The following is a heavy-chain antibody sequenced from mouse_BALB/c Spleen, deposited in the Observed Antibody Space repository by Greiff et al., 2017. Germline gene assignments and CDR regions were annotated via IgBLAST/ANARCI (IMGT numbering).Heavy chain of an antibody. CDR1: GYTFSSYW. J-gene: IGHJ4*01. CDR3: AQYGSRRYYAMDY. V-gene: IGHV1-9*01. Sequence: QVQLQQSGAELMKPGASVKISCKATGYTFSSYWIEWVKQRPGHGLEWIGEILPGSGSTNYNEKFKGKATFTADTSSNTAYMQLSSLTSEDSAVYYCAQYGSRRYYAMDYWGQGTSVTVSS. D-gene: IGHD1-1*01. CDR2: ILPGSGST.